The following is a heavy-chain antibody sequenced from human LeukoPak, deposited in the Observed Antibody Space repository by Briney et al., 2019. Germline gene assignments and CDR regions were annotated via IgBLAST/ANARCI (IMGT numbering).Heavy chain of an antibody. CDR1: GFTFSSYE. D-gene: IGHD3/OR15-3a*01. J-gene: IGHJ4*02. CDR2: ISSSGGNI. CDR3: ARFGLAFDY. Sequence: GGSLRLSCAASGFTFSSYEMNWVRQAPGKGLEWVSYISSSGGNIYYADSVKGRFTISRDSAKNSLYLQMNSLRVEDTAVYYCARFGLAFDYWGQGTLVTVSS. V-gene: IGHV3-48*03.